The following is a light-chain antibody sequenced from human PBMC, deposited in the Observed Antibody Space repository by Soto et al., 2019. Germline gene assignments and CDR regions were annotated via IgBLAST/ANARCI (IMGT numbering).Light chain of an antibody. J-gene: IGKJ1*01. CDR3: QQYNGYSRT. Sequence: AIQMTQSPSSLSASVGDRVTISCRASQGIRNDLAWYQQKPGKAPKLLIFAASNLQRGVPSRFSGSGSGTEFTLTISSMQPDDFATFYCQQYNGYSRTFGQGTKVDIK. CDR2: AAS. CDR1: QGIRND. V-gene: IGKV1-6*01.